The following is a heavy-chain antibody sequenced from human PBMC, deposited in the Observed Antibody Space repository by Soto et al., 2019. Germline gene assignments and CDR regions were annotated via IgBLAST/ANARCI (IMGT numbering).Heavy chain of an antibody. D-gene: IGHD6-19*01. Sequence: SETLSLTCTVSGGSISSSSYYWGWIRQPPGKGLEWIGSIYYSGSTYYNPSLKSRVTISVDTSKNQFSLKLSSVTAADTAVYYCARLGSSGWYGTSLYYYYGRDVWGQGTTVT. V-gene: IGHV4-39*01. CDR2: IYYSGST. J-gene: IGHJ6*02. CDR1: GGSISSSSYY. CDR3: ARLGSSGWYGTSLYYYYGRDV.